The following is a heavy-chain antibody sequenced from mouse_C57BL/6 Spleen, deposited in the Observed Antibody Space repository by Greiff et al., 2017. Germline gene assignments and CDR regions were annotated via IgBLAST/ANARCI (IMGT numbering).Heavy chain of an antibody. D-gene: IGHD2-2*01. V-gene: IGHV1-19*01. CDR3: ARSHLRWLRQGYFDY. Sequence: VQLQQSGPVLVKPGASVKMSCKASGYTFTDYYMNWVKQSHGQSLEWIGVINPYNGGTSYNQKFKGKSTLTVDKSYSTAYMELNRLISEDSSVYYWARSHLRWLRQGYFDYWGQGTTLTVSS. J-gene: IGHJ2*01. CDR2: INPYNGGT. CDR1: GYTFTDYY.